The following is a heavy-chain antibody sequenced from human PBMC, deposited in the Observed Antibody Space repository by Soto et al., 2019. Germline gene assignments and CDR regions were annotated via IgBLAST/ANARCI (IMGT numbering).Heavy chain of an antibody. CDR1: GFIFTDAW. D-gene: IGHD2-15*01. CDR3: TTGSVERY. CDR2: VKTQAQGERK. J-gene: IGHJ4*02. V-gene: IGHV3-15*07. Sequence: EVQLVESGGGLVRPGGSLRLSCATSGFIFTDAWMNWVRQAPGKGLEWVGRVKTQAQGERKDYGEAVQGRFTISRDDSKNSLHLQMTSLRTEDTAVYYCTTGSVERYWGQGVLVTVSS.